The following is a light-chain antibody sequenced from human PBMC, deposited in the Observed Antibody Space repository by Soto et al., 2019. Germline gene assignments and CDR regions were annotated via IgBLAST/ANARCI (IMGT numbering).Light chain of an antibody. CDR1: PGVSSF. V-gene: IGKV3-11*01. Sequence: EMGLTQSQAPLSLSPGERATLSCRASPGVSSFLAWYQKNPGQAPRLLFYDASNRATGSPARFSGSGSGTDCTLTISILEPEDYAVYDGQQRSNWYTFGRGPELEIK. J-gene: IGKJ2*01. CDR2: DAS. CDR3: QQRSNWYT.